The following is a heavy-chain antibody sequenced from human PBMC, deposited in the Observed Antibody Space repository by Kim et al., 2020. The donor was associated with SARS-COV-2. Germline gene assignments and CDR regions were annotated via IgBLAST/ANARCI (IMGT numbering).Heavy chain of an antibody. CDR1: GYTFTSYG. Sequence: ASVKVSCKASGYTFTSYGISWVRQAPGQGLEWMGWISAYNGNTNYAQKLQGRVTMTTDTSTSTAYMELRSLRSDDTAVYYCARSTAVALANWFDPWGQGTLVTVSS. CDR2: ISAYNGNT. CDR3: ARSTAVALANWFDP. J-gene: IGHJ5*02. V-gene: IGHV1-18*01. D-gene: IGHD6-19*01.